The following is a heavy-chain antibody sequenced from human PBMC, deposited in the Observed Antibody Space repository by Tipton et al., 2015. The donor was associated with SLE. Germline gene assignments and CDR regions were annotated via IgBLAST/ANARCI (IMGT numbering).Heavy chain of an antibody. Sequence: LRLSCTVSGGSISSGSYYWSWIRQPAGKGLEWIGRIYTSGSTNYNPSLKSRVTMSVDTSKNQFSLKLSSVTAADTAVYYCARSIAAAGTLFDYWGQGTLVTVSS. V-gene: IGHV4-61*02. J-gene: IGHJ4*02. D-gene: IGHD6-13*01. CDR2: IYTSGST. CDR3: ARSIAAAGTLFDY. CDR1: GGSISSGSYY.